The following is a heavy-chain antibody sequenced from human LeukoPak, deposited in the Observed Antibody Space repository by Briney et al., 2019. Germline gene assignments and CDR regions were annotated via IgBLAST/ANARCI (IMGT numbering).Heavy chain of an antibody. Sequence: GGSLRLSCAASGFTFSSHWMHWVRQVPGKGLEWVSVIYSGGSTYYADSVKGRFTISRHNSKNTLYLQMNSLRAEDTAVYYCARGGEYSSSWVRYYFDYWGQGTLVTVSS. J-gene: IGHJ4*02. V-gene: IGHV3-53*04. CDR2: IYSGGST. CDR1: GFTFSSHW. D-gene: IGHD6-6*01. CDR3: ARGGEYSSSWVRYYFDY.